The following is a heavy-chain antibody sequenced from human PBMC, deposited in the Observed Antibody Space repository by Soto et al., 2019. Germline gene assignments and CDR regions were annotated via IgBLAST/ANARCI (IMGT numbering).Heavy chain of an antibody. Sequence: QVQLVQSGAEVKKPGSSVKVSCKASGGTFSSYAISWVRQAPGQGLEWMGGIIPIFGTANYAQKFQGRVTITADESTSTAYMELSSLRSEDTAVYYCARDGVAARPDDVNHNWFDPWGQGTLVTVSS. V-gene: IGHV1-69*01. J-gene: IGHJ5*02. D-gene: IGHD6-6*01. CDR1: GGTFSSYA. CDR2: IIPIFGTA. CDR3: ARDGVAARPDDVNHNWFDP.